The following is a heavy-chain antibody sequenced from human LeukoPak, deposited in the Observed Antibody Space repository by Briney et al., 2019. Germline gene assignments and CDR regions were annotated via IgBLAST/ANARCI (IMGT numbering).Heavy chain of an antibody. J-gene: IGHJ1*01. CDR2: ISGSGIST. D-gene: IGHD3-22*01. V-gene: IGHV3-23*01. CDR1: GFTFSGYA. Sequence: GGSLRLSCAASGFTFSGYAMSWVRQAPGMGLEWVSVISGSGISTYNADSVKGRFTISRDNSKNTLYLQMNSLRAEDTAVYYCAKADYYDSNTYRAQFFQHWGQGTLVTVSS. CDR3: AKADYYDSNTYRAQFFQH.